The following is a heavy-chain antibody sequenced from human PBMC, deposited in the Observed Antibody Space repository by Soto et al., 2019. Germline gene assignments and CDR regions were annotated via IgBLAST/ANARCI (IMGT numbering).Heavy chain of an antibody. V-gene: IGHV1-18*01. CDR3: SSGYCISTRCRESAVFDI. CDR2: ISAYNGNT. J-gene: IGHJ4*02. Sequence: VNGDWKGVGYGLSGYGVGWLRNAHGKGLEWMGWISAYNGNTNYAQKLQGRVTMTTDTSTSTAYMELRSLRSDDTAVYYCSSGYCISTRCRESAVFDIWGQGTPVPVSS. D-gene: IGHD2-2*03. CDR1: GYGLSGYG.